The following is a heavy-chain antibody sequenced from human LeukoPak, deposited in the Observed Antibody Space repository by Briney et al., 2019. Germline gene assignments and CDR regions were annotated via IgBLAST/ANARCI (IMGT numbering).Heavy chain of an antibody. J-gene: IGHJ3*02. V-gene: IGHV4-34*01. CDR2: INHSGST. CDR3: ARPMTTVTTWGKNAFDI. CDR1: GGSFSGYY. Sequence: SETLSLTYAVYGGSFSGYYWSWIRQPPGKGLEWIGEINHSGSTNYNPSLKSRVTISVDTSKNQFSLKLSSVTAADTAVYYCARPMTTVTTWGKNAFDIWGQGTMVTVSS. D-gene: IGHD4-17*01.